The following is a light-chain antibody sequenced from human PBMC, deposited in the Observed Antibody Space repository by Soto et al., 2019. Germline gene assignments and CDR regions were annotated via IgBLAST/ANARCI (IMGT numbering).Light chain of an antibody. Sequence: EIVLTQSPATLSLSPGGRATLSCRASQSVSSYLAWYQQKPGQAPRLLIYDASTRATGIPARFSGSGSGTDFTLTISSLEPEDFAAYYCQQYGSSPRTFGQGTKVDIK. CDR2: DAS. V-gene: IGKV3-11*01. CDR1: QSVSSY. J-gene: IGKJ1*01. CDR3: QQYGSSPRT.